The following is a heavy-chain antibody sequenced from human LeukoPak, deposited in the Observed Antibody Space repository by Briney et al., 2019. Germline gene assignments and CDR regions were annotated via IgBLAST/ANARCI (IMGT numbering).Heavy chain of an antibody. D-gene: IGHD3-10*01. CDR2: INSDGSST. CDR3: AKNYASGRGAPYAMDV. Sequence: GGSLRLSCAASGSTLSSYWMHWVRQAPGKGLVWVSRINSDGSSTSYADSVKGRFTISRENAKNTVYLQMNSLRAEDTAVYYCAKNYASGRGAPYAMDVWGQGTTVTVAS. CDR1: GSTLSSYW. V-gene: IGHV3-74*01. J-gene: IGHJ6*02.